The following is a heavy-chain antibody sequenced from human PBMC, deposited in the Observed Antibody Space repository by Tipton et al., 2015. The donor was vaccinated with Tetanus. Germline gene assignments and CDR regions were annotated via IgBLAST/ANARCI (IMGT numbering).Heavy chain of an antibody. V-gene: IGHV4-4*07. Sequence: GLVKPSETLSLSCTVSGGSTHGFYWAWIRQSAKKGLEWIGRIYASGSTIFNPSLKSRVAMSMDTSRNQFSLNLTSVTAADTAVYYCAILPKHWLAPRGAPWGQGILVTVSS. CDR2: IYASGST. J-gene: IGHJ5*02. CDR3: AILPKHWLAPRGAP. CDR1: GGSTHGFY. D-gene: IGHD6-19*01.